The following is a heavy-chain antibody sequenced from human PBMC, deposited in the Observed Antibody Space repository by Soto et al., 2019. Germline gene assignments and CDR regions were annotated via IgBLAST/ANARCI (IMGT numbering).Heavy chain of an antibody. CDR3: AGAYDTALAPIC. J-gene: IGHJ4*02. CDR1: GGSLSSYH. Sequence: YVTISLPCFAYGGSLSSYHWRWIRQTPGKGLEWIGEINHLTTTTYNPSLKSRVIISLDTPKNRFSLKRSSETAADTAVYYRAGAYDTALAPICWGQEILVSASS. D-gene: IGHD3-16*01. CDR2: INHLTTT. V-gene: IGHV4-34*01.